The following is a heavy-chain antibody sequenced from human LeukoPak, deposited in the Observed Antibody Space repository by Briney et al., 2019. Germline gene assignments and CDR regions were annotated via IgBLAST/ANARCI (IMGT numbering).Heavy chain of an antibody. CDR1: GGSFSGYY. Sequence: PSETLSLTCAVYGGSFSGYYWSWIRQPPGKGLEWIGEINHSGSTNYNPTLKSRVTISVDTSKNQFSLKLSSVTAADTAVYYCAIQTPVYCSSTSCYEHFDYWGQGTLVTVSS. J-gene: IGHJ4*02. V-gene: IGHV4-34*01. CDR3: AIQTPVYCSSTSCYEHFDY. D-gene: IGHD2-2*01. CDR2: INHSGST.